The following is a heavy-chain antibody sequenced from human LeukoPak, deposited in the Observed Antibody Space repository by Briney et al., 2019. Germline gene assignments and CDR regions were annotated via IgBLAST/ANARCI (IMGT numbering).Heavy chain of an antibody. Sequence: SETLSLTCTVSGGYISSYYWSWIRQPPGKGLEWIGYIYYSGSTNYNPSLKSRVTISVDTSKNQFSLKLSSVIAADTAVYYCARLYDYWGQGTLVTVSS. CDR2: IYYSGST. CDR1: GGYISSYY. CDR3: ARLYDY. V-gene: IGHV4-59*08. J-gene: IGHJ4*02.